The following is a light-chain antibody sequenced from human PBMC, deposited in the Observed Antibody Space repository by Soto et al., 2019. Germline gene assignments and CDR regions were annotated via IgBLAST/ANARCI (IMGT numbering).Light chain of an antibody. CDR2: DVS. Sequence: QSALTQPASVSGSPGQSITISCTGMSSDVGAYNYVSWYQQHPGKAPKLMLFDVSNRPLGVSNRFSGSKSGNTASLTISGLQAEDEADYYCSSYITSTTLQVFGTGTKLTVL. J-gene: IGLJ1*01. CDR1: SSDVGAYNY. V-gene: IGLV2-14*03. CDR3: SSYITSTTLQV.